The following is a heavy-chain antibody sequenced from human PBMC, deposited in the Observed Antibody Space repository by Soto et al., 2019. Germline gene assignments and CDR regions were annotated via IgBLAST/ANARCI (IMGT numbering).Heavy chain of an antibody. D-gene: IGHD4-4*01. CDR3: ARQRDYSTYFVGFHI. Sequence: QIHRKGLEWMGRIDPSDSYTNYSPSFQGHVTISAGKSISTAYLQWSSLKASDTAMYYCARQRDYSTYFVGFHISGQGAIRHRL. V-gene: IGHV5-10-1*01. J-gene: IGHJ3*02. CDR2: IDPSDSYT.